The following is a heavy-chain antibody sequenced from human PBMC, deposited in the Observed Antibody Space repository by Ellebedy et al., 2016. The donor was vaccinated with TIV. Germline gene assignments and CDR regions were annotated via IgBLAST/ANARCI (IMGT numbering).Heavy chain of an antibody. V-gene: IGHV3-9*01. CDR2: ISWNSGSI. Sequence: GGSLRLXXAASGFTFDDYAMHWVRQAPGKGLEWVSGISWNSGSIGYADSVKGRFTISRDNAKNSLYLQMNSLRAEDTALYYCAKDSGHGDYPNYYYDMDVWGQGTTVTVSS. CDR1: GFTFDDYA. J-gene: IGHJ6*02. CDR3: AKDSGHGDYPNYYYDMDV. D-gene: IGHD4-17*01.